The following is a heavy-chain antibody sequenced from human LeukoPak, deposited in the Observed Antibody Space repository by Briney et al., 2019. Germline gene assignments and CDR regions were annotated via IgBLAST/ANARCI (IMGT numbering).Heavy chain of an antibody. CDR1: GGSISSYY. Sequence: PSETLSLTCTVSGGSISSYYWSWIRQSPGKGLEWIGYIYYSGGTIYNPSLKSRVTISVDTSKNQFSLRLTSVTAADTAVYFCATLVSTRYYFDYWGQGTLVTVSS. CDR3: ATLVSTRYYFDY. D-gene: IGHD5/OR15-5a*01. CDR2: IYYSGGT. V-gene: IGHV4-59*08. J-gene: IGHJ4*02.